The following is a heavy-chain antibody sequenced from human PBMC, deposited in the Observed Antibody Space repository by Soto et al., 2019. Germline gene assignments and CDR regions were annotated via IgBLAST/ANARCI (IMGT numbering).Heavy chain of an antibody. Sequence: SETLSLTCTVSGGSISSYYWSWIRQPPGKGLELIGYIDYSGSTNYSPSLKSRVTISVDTSKNQFSLKLSSVTAADTAVYYCARLTVGAIYYGLHFDYWGQGTLVTVSS. CDR2: IDYSGST. V-gene: IGHV4-59*08. CDR1: GGSISSYY. J-gene: IGHJ4*02. CDR3: ARLTVGAIYYGLHFDY. D-gene: IGHD1-26*01.